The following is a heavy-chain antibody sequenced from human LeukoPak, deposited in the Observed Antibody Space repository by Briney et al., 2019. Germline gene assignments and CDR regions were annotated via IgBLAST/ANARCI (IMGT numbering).Heavy chain of an antibody. CDR2: IWYDGSDK. V-gene: IGHV3-33*01. CDR1: GFSFSSYG. CDR3: ARGRGFGGFGELSP. Sequence: PGRSLRLSCAASGFSFSSYGMHWVRQAPGKGLEWVAVIWYDGSDKYHADSVKGRFSISRDNSKNIMYLQMNSLRAEDTAIYYCARGRGFGGFGELSPWGQGTLVTVSS. J-gene: IGHJ5*02. D-gene: IGHD3-10*01.